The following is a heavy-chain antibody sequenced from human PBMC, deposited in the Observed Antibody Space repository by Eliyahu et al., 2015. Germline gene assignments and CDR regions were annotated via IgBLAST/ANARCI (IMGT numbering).Heavy chain of an antibody. Sequence: QVLLVQSGAEVKKPGSSVKVSCKASAGTFSTYAFSWVRQAPGQGLEWMGGIIPMFGTSNYAQKFQDRVTITADESTSTAYMELTSLTSDDTAVYYCARGREEGGWYFFAYWGQGSLVTVSS. V-gene: IGHV1-69*01. D-gene: IGHD6-19*01. CDR1: AGTFSTYA. CDR3: ARGREEGGWYFFAY. CDR2: IIPMFGTS. J-gene: IGHJ4*02.